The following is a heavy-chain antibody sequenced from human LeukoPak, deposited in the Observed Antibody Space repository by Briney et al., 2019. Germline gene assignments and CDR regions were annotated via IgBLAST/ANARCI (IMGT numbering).Heavy chain of an antibody. J-gene: IGHJ4*02. V-gene: IGHV3-64D*09. CDR2: ISRNGGST. CDR1: GYTFSSFA. Sequence: GGSLRLSCSASGYTFSSFAMHWVRQAPGKGLEYVAAISRNGGSTYYADSVKGRFTISRDNSKNTLYLQMSSLRAEDTAVYLCVKDLRSDFMGVLSRYLSYWGQGTLVTVSS. D-gene: IGHD2/OR15-2a*01. CDR3: VKDLRSDFMGVLSRYLSY.